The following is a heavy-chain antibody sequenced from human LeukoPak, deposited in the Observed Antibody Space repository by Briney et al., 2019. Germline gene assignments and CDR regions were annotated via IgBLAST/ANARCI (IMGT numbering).Heavy chain of an antibody. Sequence: PGGSLRLSCAASGFTFSSYAMHWVRQAPGKGLEYVSAISSNGGSTYYANSVKGRFTISRDNSKNTLYLQMGSLRAEDTAVYYCAKDSGGYSFGYWGQGTLVTVSS. CDR1: GFTFSSYA. J-gene: IGHJ4*02. CDR2: ISSNGGST. CDR3: AKDSGGYSFGY. V-gene: IGHV3-64*01. D-gene: IGHD1-26*01.